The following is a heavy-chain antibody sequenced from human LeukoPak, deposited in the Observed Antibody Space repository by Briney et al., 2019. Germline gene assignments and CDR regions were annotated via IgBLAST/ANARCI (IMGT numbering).Heavy chain of an antibody. CDR2: ISASGGST. CDR1: GFTLSNYG. D-gene: IGHD1-1*01. Sequence: PGRSLRLSCAASGFTLSNYGMHWVRQAPGKGLEWVSAISASGGSTYYADSVKGRFTISRDNSKNTLYLQMNSLRAEDTAIYYCAPNWNLDYWGQGSLVTVSS. V-gene: IGHV3-23*01. CDR3: APNWNLDY. J-gene: IGHJ4*02.